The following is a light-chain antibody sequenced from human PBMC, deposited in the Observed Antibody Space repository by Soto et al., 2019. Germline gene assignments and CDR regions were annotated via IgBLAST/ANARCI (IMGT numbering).Light chain of an antibody. CDR2: GAS. Sequence: EILMTQSPATLSVSPGERATLSCRASQSVSSNSACYQQKPGQATRLIIYGASTRANGIPARFSGSGSGTEFTLTISSLQSEDFAFYYCQQYNNWHPITFGQGTRLEIK. CDR3: QQYNNWHPIT. V-gene: IGKV3-15*01. J-gene: IGKJ5*01. CDR1: QSVSSN.